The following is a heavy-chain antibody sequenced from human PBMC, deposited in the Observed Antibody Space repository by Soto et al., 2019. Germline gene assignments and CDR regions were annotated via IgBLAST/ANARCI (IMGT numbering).Heavy chain of an antibody. CDR1: GGSFSGYY. J-gene: IGHJ5*02. D-gene: IGHD1-7*01. V-gene: IGHV4-34*01. CDR2: INHSGST. CDR3: ATYNWNYGSGWFDP. Sequence: TSETLSLTCAVYGGSFSGYYLSWSRQPPGKGLEWIGEINHSGSTNYNPSLKSRVTISVDTSKNQFSMKLSSVTAADTAVYYCATYNWNYGSGWFDPWGQGTLVTVSS.